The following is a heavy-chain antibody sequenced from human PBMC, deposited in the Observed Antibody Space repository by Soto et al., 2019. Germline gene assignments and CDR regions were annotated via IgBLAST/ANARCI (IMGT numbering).Heavy chain of an antibody. CDR2: VIPILGMA. V-gene: IGHV1-69*02. D-gene: IGHD2-2*01. CDR1: GGTFSSYS. Sequence: QVQLVQSGAEVKKPGSSVKVSCEASGGTFSSYSFSWVRQAPGQGLEWMGRVIPILGMANYAQKFQGRVTITADKSTSTVYMELSRLRSEDTDVYYCARGGAVVVPGAVDRHNWFDPWGQGTLVTVSS. CDR3: ARGGAVVVPGAVDRHNWFDP. J-gene: IGHJ5*02.